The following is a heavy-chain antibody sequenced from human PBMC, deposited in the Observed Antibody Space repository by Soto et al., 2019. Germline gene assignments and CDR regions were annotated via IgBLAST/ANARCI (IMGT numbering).Heavy chain of an antibody. CDR1: GGSISSDYYH. CDR3: AREDDGGDTLDV. J-gene: IGHJ6*02. Sequence: QVQLQQSGPGLVKPSQTLSLTCTVSGGSISSDYYHWTWIRQSPERGLEWIGYIHHSGSSLYNPYLKSLVTISVNTSKNQFSLHLSSGTAADTAEYLWAREDDGGDTLDVWGQGTTVTVSS. D-gene: IGHD4-17*01. CDR2: IHHSGSS. V-gene: IGHV4-30-4*08.